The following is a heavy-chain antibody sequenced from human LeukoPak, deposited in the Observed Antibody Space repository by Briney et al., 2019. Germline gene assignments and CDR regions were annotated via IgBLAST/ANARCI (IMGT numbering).Heavy chain of an antibody. CDR3: ARDHSHYDSSGYFGL. CDR2: ISYDGSKY. D-gene: IGHD3-22*01. J-gene: IGHJ4*02. CDR1: GFTFTSYA. V-gene: IGHV3-30*01. Sequence: GGSLRLSCAASGFTFTSYAMHWVRQAPGKRLEWVSPISYDGSKYYSADSVKGRFTISRDNSKNTLYLQMNSLRAEDTAVYYCARDHSHYDSSGYFGLWGQGALVTVSS.